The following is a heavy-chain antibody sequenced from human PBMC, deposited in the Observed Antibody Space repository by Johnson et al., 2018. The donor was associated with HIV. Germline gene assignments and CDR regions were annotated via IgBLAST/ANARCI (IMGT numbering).Heavy chain of an antibody. D-gene: IGHD3-10*01. Sequence: QLVESGGGGVQPGRSLRLSCVVSGFTFSSHGMHWVRQAPGRGLEWVAVISYDGSNKYYADSVKGRFTISRDNSKNTLYLQMNSLRAEDTAVYYCARGVRFGYYGSGSYYDPPIWGQGTMVTVSS. CDR1: GFTFSSHG. CDR3: ARGVRFGYYGSGSYYDPPI. V-gene: IGHV3-30*19. CDR2: ISYDGSNK. J-gene: IGHJ3*02.